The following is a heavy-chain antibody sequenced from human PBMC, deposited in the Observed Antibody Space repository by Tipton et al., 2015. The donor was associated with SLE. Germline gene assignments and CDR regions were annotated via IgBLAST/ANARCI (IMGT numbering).Heavy chain of an antibody. V-gene: IGHV4-38-2*02. CDR2: IQYSGST. CDR1: GYSISSDYC. D-gene: IGHD5-12*01. J-gene: IGHJ4*02. CDR3: AMDTSTWLRFDY. Sequence: TLSLTCTVSGYSISSDYCWGWIRQPPGKGLEWIATIQYSGSTSQNPALKSRVTTSFDTSKNQFSLKLTSVTAADTAVYYCAMDTSTWLRFDYWGQGTLITVSS.